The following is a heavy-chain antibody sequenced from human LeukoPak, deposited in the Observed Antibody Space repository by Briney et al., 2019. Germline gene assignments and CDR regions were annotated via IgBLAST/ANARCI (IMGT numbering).Heavy chain of an antibody. CDR3: TTGWLQFLADAFDI. CDR2: IRSNAYGGTT. D-gene: IGHD5-24*01. V-gene: IGHV3-49*03. J-gene: IGHJ3*02. Sequence: GGSLRLSCTASGFTFGDYTLSWFRQAPGKGLEWVGFIRSNAYGGTTDYAASVKGRFTISRDDSKNIAYLQMNSLKTEDTAVYYCTTGWLQFLADAFDIWGQGTMVTVSS. CDR1: GFTFGDYT.